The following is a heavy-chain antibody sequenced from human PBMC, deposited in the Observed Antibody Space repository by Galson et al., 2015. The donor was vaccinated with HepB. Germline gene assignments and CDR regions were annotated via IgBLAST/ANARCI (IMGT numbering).Heavy chain of an antibody. V-gene: IGHV4-39*06. CDR1: GVSISSSLYY. Sequence: SETLSLTCTVSGVSISSSLYYWVWVRQAPGKGLEWIGSVYYTGNTYYKSSLKSRVTVSADMSKNQFTLKVNSVSAADTAVYYCARAVGDTSTYANDDWGQGTLVTVSS. CDR2: VYYTGNT. J-gene: IGHJ4*02. CDR3: ARAVGDTSTYANDD. D-gene: IGHD2-2*01.